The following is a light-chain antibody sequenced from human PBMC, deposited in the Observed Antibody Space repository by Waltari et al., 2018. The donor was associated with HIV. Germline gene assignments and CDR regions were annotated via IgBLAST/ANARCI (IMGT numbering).Light chain of an antibody. CDR1: SSDVGGYNS. Sequence: QSALTQPPSASGSPGQSVAISCTGTSSDVGGYNSVSWYQQHPGKAPKLMIYEVTKRPSGVPDRFSVSKSGNTASLTVSGLQAEDEADYYCSSYAGSNNVLFGGGTKLTVL. CDR3: SSYAGSNNVL. V-gene: IGLV2-8*01. CDR2: EVT. J-gene: IGLJ2*01.